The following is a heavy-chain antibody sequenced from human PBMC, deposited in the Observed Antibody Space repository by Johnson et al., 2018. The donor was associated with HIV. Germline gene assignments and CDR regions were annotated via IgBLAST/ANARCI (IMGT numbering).Heavy chain of an antibody. CDR2: ITISRRST. CDR1: VFTFRIYA. J-gene: IGHJ3*02. Sequence: VQLVESGGGLVQHGGSLRLSCAASVFTFRIYAMSWVRQAPGQGLEWVSSITISRRSTHYSDPAKARFTISRDNSKNTLYLQMNSLRAEDTAVYHCAREGAWEVRPGAFDIWGQGTTVTVSS. CDR3: AREGAWEVRPGAFDI. V-gene: IGHV3-23*04. D-gene: IGHD1-26*01.